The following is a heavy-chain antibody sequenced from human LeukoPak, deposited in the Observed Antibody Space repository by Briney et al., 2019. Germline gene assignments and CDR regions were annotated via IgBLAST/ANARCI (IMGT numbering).Heavy chain of an antibody. CDR3: ASPGEKDYYFDY. CDR2: INPSGGST. CDR1: GYTFTSYY. V-gene: IGHV1-46*01. Sequence: ASVKVSCKASGYTFTSYYMHWVRQAPGQGLEWMGIINPSGGSTSYAQKFQGRVTMTRDTSTSTVYMELSSLRSEDTAVYYCASPGEKDYYFDYWDQGTLVTVSS. J-gene: IGHJ4*02. D-gene: IGHD3-16*01.